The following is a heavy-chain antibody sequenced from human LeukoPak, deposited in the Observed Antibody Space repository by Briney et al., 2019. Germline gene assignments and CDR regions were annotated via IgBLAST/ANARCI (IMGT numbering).Heavy chain of an antibody. Sequence: SETLSLTCTVSGGSISSYYWSWIRQPPGKGLEWIGYIYYSGSTNYNPSLKSRVTISVDTSKNQFSPKLSSVTAADTAVYYCASFDSGPDSPIIDYWGQGTLVTVSS. D-gene: IGHD6-19*01. V-gene: IGHV4-59*08. J-gene: IGHJ4*02. CDR1: GGSISSYY. CDR3: ASFDSGPDSPIIDY. CDR2: IYYSGST.